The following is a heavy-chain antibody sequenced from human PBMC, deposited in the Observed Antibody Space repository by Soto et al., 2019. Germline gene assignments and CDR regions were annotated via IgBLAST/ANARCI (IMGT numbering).Heavy chain of an antibody. J-gene: IGHJ6*02. V-gene: IGHV1-18*01. Sequence: KVSCKASGYTFTSYGISWVRQAPGQGLEWMGWISAYNGNTNYAQKLQGRVTMTTDTSTSTAYMELRSLRSDDTAVYYCARYCSSTSCYLNGMDVWGQGTTVTVSS. CDR2: ISAYNGNT. CDR3: ARYCSSTSCYLNGMDV. CDR1: GYTFTSYG. D-gene: IGHD2-2*01.